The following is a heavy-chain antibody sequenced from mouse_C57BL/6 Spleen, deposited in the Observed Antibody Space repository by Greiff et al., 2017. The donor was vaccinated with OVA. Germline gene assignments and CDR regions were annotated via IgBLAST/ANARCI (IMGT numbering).Heavy chain of an antibody. Sequence: QVQLQQPGAELVMPGASVKLSCKASGYTFTSYWMHWVKQRPGQGLEWIGEIDPSDSYTHSNQKFTGKSTLTVDKSSSTAYMQLRSLTSEDSAVYYCARALTGTVDYWGQGTTLTVSS. J-gene: IGHJ2*01. V-gene: IGHV1-69*01. CDR2: IDPSDSYT. CDR3: ARALTGTVDY. CDR1: GYTFTSYW. D-gene: IGHD4-1*01.